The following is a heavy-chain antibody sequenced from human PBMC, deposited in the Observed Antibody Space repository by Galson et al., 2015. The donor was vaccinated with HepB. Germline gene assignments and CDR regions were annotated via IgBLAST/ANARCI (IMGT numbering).Heavy chain of an antibody. V-gene: IGHV3-23*01. CDR2: ITEHDETT. Sequence: SLRLSCAVSGFTLTTFAMSWVRQAPGKGLEWVSGITEHDETTYYADSVKGRFPISRDISKHTLYLQMTGLRAEDTAVYYCAKDYVDCSNGFCYATPRDYWGQGTLITVSS. CDR1: GFTLTTFA. J-gene: IGHJ4*02. CDR3: AKDYVDCSNGFCYATPRDY. D-gene: IGHD2-2*01.